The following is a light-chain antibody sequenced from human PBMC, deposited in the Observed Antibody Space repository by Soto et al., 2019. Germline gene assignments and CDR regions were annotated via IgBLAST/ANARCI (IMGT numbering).Light chain of an antibody. CDR3: QQRSNWPLT. Sequence: EIVLTQSPATLSLSPGERATLSCRASQSISNSLAWYQQKPGQAPRLLIYDASNRATGIPARFSGSGSGTDFTLTISSLEPEDFAVYYCQQRSNWPLTFGPGTKVDIK. V-gene: IGKV3-11*01. CDR1: QSISNS. CDR2: DAS. J-gene: IGKJ3*01.